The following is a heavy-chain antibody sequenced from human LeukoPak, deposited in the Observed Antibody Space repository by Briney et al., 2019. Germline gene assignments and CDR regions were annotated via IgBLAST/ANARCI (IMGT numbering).Heavy chain of an antibody. J-gene: IGHJ4*02. CDR3: ARASWISSADAVW. Sequence: GGSLRLSGAASGFSSSHYAMSWVRQAPARGRDGVSSLRGDGETFYAASVKGRFTVSRDDSRNTVYLQLNNLRVDDTAVYYCARASWISSADAVWWGQGTLVTVSS. V-gene: IGHV3-23*01. CDR1: GFSSSHYA. D-gene: IGHD2-2*03. CDR2: LRGDGET.